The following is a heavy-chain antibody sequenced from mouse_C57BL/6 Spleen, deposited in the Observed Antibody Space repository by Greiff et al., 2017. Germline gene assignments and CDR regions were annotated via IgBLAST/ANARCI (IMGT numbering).Heavy chain of an antibody. J-gene: IGHJ3*01. CDR1: GFNIKDDY. CDR2: IDPENGDS. Sequence: EVQLQQSGAELVRPGASVKLSCTASGFNIKDDYLHWVKQRPEQGLEWIGWIDPENGDSEYASKFQGQATITADTSSSTADLQLSSLTSEDTAVYYCTANSNWGFAYWGQGTLVTVSA. D-gene: IGHD2-5*01. V-gene: IGHV14-4*01. CDR3: TANSNWGFAY.